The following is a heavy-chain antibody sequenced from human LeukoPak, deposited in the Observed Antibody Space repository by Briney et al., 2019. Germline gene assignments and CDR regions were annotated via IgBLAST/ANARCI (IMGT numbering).Heavy chain of an antibody. Sequence: SETLSLTCTVSGGSISSGSYYWSWIRQPAGKGLEWIGRIYTSGSTNYNPSLKSRVTISVDTSKNQFSLKLNSVTAADTAVYYCARGGMDTAMVRVRWYYYYYMDVWGKGTTVTISS. D-gene: IGHD5-18*01. CDR3: ARGGMDTAMVRVRWYYYYYMDV. CDR2: IYTSGST. CDR1: GGSISSGSYY. J-gene: IGHJ6*03. V-gene: IGHV4-61*02.